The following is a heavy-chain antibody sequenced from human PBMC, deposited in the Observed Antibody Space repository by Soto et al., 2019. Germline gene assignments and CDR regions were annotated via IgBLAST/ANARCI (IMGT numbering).Heavy chain of an antibody. D-gene: IGHD3-3*01. CDR1: GFTFSGSA. CDR2: IRSKPNNYAT. CDR3: SRQASDFWSGKPQYYMDV. V-gene: IGHV3-73*01. Sequence: EVQLVESGGGLVQPGGSLKLSCAASGFTFSGSAMHWVRQASGKGLEWVGRIRSKPNNYATAYGASVKGRFTISRDDSKNTAYLQMNSLNTEDTAVYYCSRQASDFWSGKPQYYMDVWGKGTTVTVCS. J-gene: IGHJ6*03.